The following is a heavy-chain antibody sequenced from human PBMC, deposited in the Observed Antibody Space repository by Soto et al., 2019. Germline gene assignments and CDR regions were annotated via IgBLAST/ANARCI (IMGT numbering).Heavy chain of an antibody. CDR2: ISSNGGST. CDR1: GFTVSSNY. J-gene: IGHJ4*02. V-gene: IGHV3-64*01. D-gene: IGHD6-19*01. Sequence: PGGSLRLSCAASGFTVSSNYMTWVRQAPGKGLEYVSAISSNGGSTYYANSVKGRFTISRDNSKNTLYLQMNSLRAEDTAVYYCAKDAQPNSPYSSGWPDYWGQGTLVTVSS. CDR3: AKDAQPNSPYSSGWPDY.